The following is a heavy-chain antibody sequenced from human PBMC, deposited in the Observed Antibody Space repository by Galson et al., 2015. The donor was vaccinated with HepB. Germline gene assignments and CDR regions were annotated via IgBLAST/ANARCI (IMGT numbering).Heavy chain of an antibody. Sequence: SLRLSCAASGFTFSSYAMSWVRQAPGKGLEWVSAISGSGGSTYYADSVKGRFTISRDNSKNTLYLQMNSLRAEDTAVYYCAKVRYYYGSGIDFVFDYWGQGTLVTVSS. CDR2: ISGSGGST. CDR1: GFTFSSYA. CDR3: AKVRYYYGSGIDFVFDY. J-gene: IGHJ4*02. D-gene: IGHD3-10*01. V-gene: IGHV3-23*01.